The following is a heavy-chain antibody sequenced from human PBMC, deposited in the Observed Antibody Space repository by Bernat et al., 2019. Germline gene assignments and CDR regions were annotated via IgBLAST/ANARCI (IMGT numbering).Heavy chain of an antibody. CDR1: GGSFSGFY. Sequence: QVQLQQWGAGLLKPSETLSLTCAVYGGSFSGFYWSWIRQPPGKGLEWIGEINHSGSTNYNPPLKSRVTISVDTSKNQFSLKLSSVTAADTAVYYCARTRTTVTPTRGYYYYMDVWGKGTTVTVSS. V-gene: IGHV4-34*01. CDR3: ARTRTTVTPTRGYYYYMDV. D-gene: IGHD4-17*01. J-gene: IGHJ6*03. CDR2: INHSGST.